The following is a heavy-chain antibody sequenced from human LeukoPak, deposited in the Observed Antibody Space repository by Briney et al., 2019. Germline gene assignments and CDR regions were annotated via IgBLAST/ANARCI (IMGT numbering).Heavy chain of an antibody. CDR2: IYYSGST. J-gene: IGHJ6*02. CDR1: GGSISSYY. Sequence: PSETLSLTCTVSGGSISSYYWSWIRQPPGKGLEWIGYIYYSGSTNYNPSLKSRVTISVDTSKNQFSLKLSSVTAADTAVYYCARITMVRGVNYYYYYGMDVWGQGTTVTVSS. CDR3: ARITMVRGVNYYYYYGMDV. D-gene: IGHD3-10*01. V-gene: IGHV4-59*08.